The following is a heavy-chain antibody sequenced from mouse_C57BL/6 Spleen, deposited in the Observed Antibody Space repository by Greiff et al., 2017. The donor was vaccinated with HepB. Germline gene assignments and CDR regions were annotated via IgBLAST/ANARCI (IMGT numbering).Heavy chain of an antibody. CDR1: GYTFTDYN. V-gene: IGHV1-22*01. D-gene: IGHD2-4*01. J-gene: IGHJ2*01. CDR3: ARSGNYDYDKDRAFDY. CDR2: INPNNGGT. Sequence: DVQLQESGPELVKPGASVKMSCKASGYTFTDYNMHWVKQSHGKSLEWIGYINPNNGGTSYNQKFKGKATLTVNKSSSTAYMELRSLTSEDSAVYYCARSGNYDYDKDRAFDYWGQGTTLTVSS.